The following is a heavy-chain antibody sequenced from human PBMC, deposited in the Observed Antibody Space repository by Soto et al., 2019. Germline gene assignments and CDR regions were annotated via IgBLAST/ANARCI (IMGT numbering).Heavy chain of an antibody. D-gene: IGHD3-22*01. CDR1: GFTFDDYA. J-gene: IGHJ4*02. Sequence: PGGSLRLSCAASGFTFDDYAMHWVRQAPGKGLEWVSGISWNSGSIGYADSVKGRFTISRDNAKNSLYLQMNSLRAEDTALYYCAKELNYYDSSGYYPTYFDYWGQGTLVTVSS. CDR3: AKELNYYDSSGYYPTYFDY. V-gene: IGHV3-9*01. CDR2: ISWNSGSI.